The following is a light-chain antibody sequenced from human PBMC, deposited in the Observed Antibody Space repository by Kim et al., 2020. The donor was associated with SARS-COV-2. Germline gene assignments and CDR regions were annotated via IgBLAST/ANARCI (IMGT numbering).Light chain of an antibody. Sequence: GDRITITCRASQSISNYLNWYQQKPGRAPKLLIYATSSLQSGVPSRFSGSGSGTDFTLTIGSLQPEDFATYYCQQNYNTPWTFGPGTKVEIK. CDR1: QSISNY. CDR2: ATS. CDR3: QQNYNTPWT. J-gene: IGKJ1*01. V-gene: IGKV1-39*01.